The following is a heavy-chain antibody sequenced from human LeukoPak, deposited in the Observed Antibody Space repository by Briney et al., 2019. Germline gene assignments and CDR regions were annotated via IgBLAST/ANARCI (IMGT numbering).Heavy chain of an antibody. D-gene: IGHD3-9*01. J-gene: IGHJ4*02. Sequence: SSVKVSCKASGYTFSGYYMHWVRQAPGQGLEWMGWINPKSGGTTEAQKFHDRVTMPRDTSIRTAYMEVSRLRSDDTAVYYCARSPDILTGENFDYWGQGTLVTVSS. CDR2: INPKSGGT. CDR3: ARSPDILTGENFDY. V-gene: IGHV1-2*02. CDR1: GYTFSGYY.